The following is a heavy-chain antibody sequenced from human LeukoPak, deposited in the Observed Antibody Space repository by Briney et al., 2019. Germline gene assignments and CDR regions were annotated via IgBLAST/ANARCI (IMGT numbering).Heavy chain of an antibody. CDR3: ATDHGFHYGAYFDY. Sequence: GGSLRLSCAASGFTFNSYGIHWVRQAPGKGLEWVAVISYDGSNKYSADSVKGRFTISRDNSKNTLYLQMNSLRAEDTAVYYCATDHGFHYGAYFDYWGQGTLVTVSS. V-gene: IGHV3-30*03. D-gene: IGHD4-17*01. J-gene: IGHJ4*02. CDR1: GFTFNSYG. CDR2: ISYDGSNK.